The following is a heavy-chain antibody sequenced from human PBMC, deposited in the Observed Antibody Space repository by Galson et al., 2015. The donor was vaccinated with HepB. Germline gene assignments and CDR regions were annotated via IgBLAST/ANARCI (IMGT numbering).Heavy chain of an antibody. CDR2: ISSNGGST. Sequence: SLRLSCAASGFTFSSYAMHWVRQAPGKGLEYVSAISSNGGSTYYADSVKGRFTISRDNSKNTLYLQMSSLRAEDTAVYYCVKSWQWEPPTFDYWGQGTLVTVSS. CDR3: VKSWQWEPPTFDY. V-gene: IGHV3-64D*06. D-gene: IGHD1-26*01. J-gene: IGHJ4*02. CDR1: GFTFSSYA.